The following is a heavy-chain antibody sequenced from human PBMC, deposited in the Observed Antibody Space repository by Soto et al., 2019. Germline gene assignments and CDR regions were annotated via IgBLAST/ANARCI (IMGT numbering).Heavy chain of an antibody. CDR3: PNDTLWTIDF. CDR1: GFNFGPNT. J-gene: IGHJ4*02. CDR2: INWDSSET. Sequence: GGSLRLSCAASGFNFGPNTIHWDRQAPGKGLEWVSLINWDSSETYYADFVRGRCTISRDNSRNSVYLQLHSLRPEDTDLYFCPNDTLWTIDFWGQVTLVTVSS. D-gene: IGHD2-21*01. V-gene: IGHV3-43*01.